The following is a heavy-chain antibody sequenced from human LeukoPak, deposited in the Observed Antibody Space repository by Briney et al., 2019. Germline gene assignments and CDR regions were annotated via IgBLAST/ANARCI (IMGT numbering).Heavy chain of an antibody. CDR2: ISSSGSTI. D-gene: IGHD2-2*01. CDR1: GFTFSSYE. CDR3: AKALVVPAAFGEYYFDY. Sequence: GGSLRLSCAASGFTFSSYEMNWVRQAPGKGLEWVSYISSSGSTIYYADSVRGRFTISRDNPKNTLYLQMNSLRAEDTAVYYCAKALVVPAAFGEYYFDYWGQGTLVTVSS. J-gene: IGHJ4*02. V-gene: IGHV3-48*03.